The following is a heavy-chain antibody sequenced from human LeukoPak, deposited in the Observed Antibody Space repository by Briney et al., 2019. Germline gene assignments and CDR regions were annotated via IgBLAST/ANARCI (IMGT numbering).Heavy chain of an antibody. J-gene: IGHJ4*02. CDR2: IYYSGST. V-gene: IGHV4-30-4*01. D-gene: IGHD3-9*01. CDR1: GGSISSGDYY. Sequence: SETLSLTCTVSGGSISSGDYYWSWIRQPPGKGLEWIGYIYYSGSTYYNPSLKSRVTISVDTSKNQFSLRLSSVTAADTAVYYCARGYRYFDWFTWGQGTLVAVSS. CDR3: ARGYRYFDWFT.